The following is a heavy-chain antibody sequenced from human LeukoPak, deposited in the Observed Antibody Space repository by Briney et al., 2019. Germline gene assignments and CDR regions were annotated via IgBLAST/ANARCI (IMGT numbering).Heavy chain of an antibody. J-gene: IGHJ4*02. V-gene: IGHV3-30*18. CDR3: AKERIAVAVPAGFDY. CDR1: GFTFSSYD. D-gene: IGHD6-19*01. CDR2: ISYDGSNK. Sequence: GGSLRLSCAASGFTFSSYDMHWVRQAPGKGLEWVAVISYDGSNKYYADSVKGRFTISRDNSKNTLYLQMNSLRAEDTAVYYCAKERIAVAVPAGFDYWGQGTLVTVSS.